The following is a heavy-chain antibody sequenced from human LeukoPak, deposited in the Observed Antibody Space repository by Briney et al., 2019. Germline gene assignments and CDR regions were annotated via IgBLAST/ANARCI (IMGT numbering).Heavy chain of an antibody. CDR3: AGTRYSSSWYDRELGH. CDR2: MNPNSGNT. V-gene: IGHV1-8*01. CDR1: GYTFTSYE. D-gene: IGHD6-13*01. J-gene: IGHJ1*01. Sequence: ASVKVSCKASGYTFTSYEINWVRQATGQGLEGLGWMNPNSGNTGSAQKFQGRVTMTRNTSISTAYSELRSLRSDATAGSYCAGTRYSSSWYDRELGHWGQGTLVTVSS.